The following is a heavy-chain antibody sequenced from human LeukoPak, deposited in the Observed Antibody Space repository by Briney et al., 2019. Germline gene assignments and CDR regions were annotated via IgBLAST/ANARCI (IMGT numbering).Heavy chain of an antibody. Sequence: GGSLRLSCAASGFTDSSNYMSWVRQAPGKGLEWVSVIYSGGSTYYADSVKGRFTISRDNSKNTLYLQMNSLRAEDTAVYYCARDPLYGEPDDYWGQGTLVTVSS. V-gene: IGHV3-53*01. CDR1: GFTDSSNY. D-gene: IGHD4-17*01. CDR3: ARDPLYGEPDDY. J-gene: IGHJ4*02. CDR2: IYSGGST.